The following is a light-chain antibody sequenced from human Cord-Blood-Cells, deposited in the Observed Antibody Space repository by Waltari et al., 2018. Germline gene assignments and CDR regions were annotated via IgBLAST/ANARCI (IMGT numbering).Light chain of an antibody. Sequence: LTQPASLPGQSITISCTGTSSDVGSYNLVSWYQQHPGKAPKLMIYEVSKRPSGVSNRFSGSKSGNTASLTISGPQAEDEADYYCCSYAGSSTLVFGGGTKLTVL. CDR3: CSYAGSSTLV. CDR2: EVS. J-gene: IGLJ2*01. CDR1: SSDVGSYNL. V-gene: IGLV2-23*02.